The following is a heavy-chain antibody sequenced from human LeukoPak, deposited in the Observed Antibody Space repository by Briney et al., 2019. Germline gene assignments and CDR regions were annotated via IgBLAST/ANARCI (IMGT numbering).Heavy chain of an antibody. CDR2: ISGFGENT. CDR3: ARGPVVTPVDY. D-gene: IGHD4-23*01. CDR1: GFTFSSSA. Sequence: GGSLRLSCAASGFTFSSSAMSWVRQAPGKGLEWVSTISGFGENTYYADSVKGRFTISRDDAKNSLYLQMNSLRAEDTAVYYCARGPVVTPVDYWGQGTLVTVSS. V-gene: IGHV3-23*01. J-gene: IGHJ4*02.